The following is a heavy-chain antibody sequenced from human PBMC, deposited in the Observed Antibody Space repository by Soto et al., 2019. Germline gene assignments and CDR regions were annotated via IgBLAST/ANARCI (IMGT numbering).Heavy chain of an antibody. J-gene: IGHJ2*01. V-gene: IGHV3-23*01. D-gene: IGHD6-6*01. CDR2: ISGSGGST. Sequence: GESLKISCAASGFTFSSYAMSWVRQAPGKGLEWVSAISGSGGSTYYADSVKGRFTISRDNSKNTLYLQMNSLRAEDTAVYYCAKDYSSSSYWYFDLWGRGTLVTVSS. CDR1: GFTFSSYA. CDR3: AKDYSSSSYWYFDL.